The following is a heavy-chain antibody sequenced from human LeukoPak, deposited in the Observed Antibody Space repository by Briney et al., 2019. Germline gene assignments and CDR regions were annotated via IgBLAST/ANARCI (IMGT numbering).Heavy chain of an antibody. CDR3: TGVPNWRYDLDD. V-gene: IGHV1-46*01. CDR1: GYTLSSYD. J-gene: IGHJ4*02. D-gene: IGHD5-12*01. CDR2: INPSAGST. Sequence: GASVNLSCTASGYTLSSYDMHWVRHAPGQGLEWMAIINPSAGSTDYARKFQGRVTVTRNTSTSTVYMELSSLTSEDTAVYYCTGVPNWRYDLDDWGQGTLVTVSS.